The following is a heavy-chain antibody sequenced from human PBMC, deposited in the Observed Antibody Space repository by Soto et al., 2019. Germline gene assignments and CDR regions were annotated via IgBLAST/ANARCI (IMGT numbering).Heavy chain of an antibody. Sequence: GSLRLSGSASGFTFSSYAMYWIRQAPGKGLEWVSSIGYSGGHIYYADSVKGRVTISLDHSRNQFSLRLNSVTAADTAVYFCASSKYDVVAGSVWFDPWGQGTLVTVSS. J-gene: IGHJ5*02. CDR2: IGYSGGHI. CDR3: ASSKYDVVAGSVWFDP. V-gene: IGHV3-21*04. D-gene: IGHD2-21*01. CDR1: GFTFSSYA.